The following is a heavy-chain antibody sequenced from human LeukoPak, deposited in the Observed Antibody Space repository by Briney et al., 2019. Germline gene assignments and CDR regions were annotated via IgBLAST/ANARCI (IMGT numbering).Heavy chain of an antibody. CDR3: ARGPPPGTGAYCGGDCYAHWYFDL. D-gene: IGHD2-21*02. CDR1: GYTFTSYG. J-gene: IGHJ2*01. V-gene: IGHV1-69*13. Sequence: SVKVSCKASGYTFTSYGISWVRQAPGQGLEWMGGIIPIFGTANYAQKFQGRVTITADESTSTAYMELSSLRSEDTAVYYCARGPPPGTGAYCGGDCYAHWYFDLWGRGTLVTVSS. CDR2: IIPIFGTA.